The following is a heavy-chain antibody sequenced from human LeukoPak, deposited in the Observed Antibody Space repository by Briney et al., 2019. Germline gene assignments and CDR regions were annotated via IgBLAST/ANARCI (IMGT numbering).Heavy chain of an antibody. V-gene: IGHV3-7*01. D-gene: IGHD3-3*01. Sequence: GGSLRLSCAASGFTFSSYWMSWVRQAPGKGLEWVANIKQDGSEKYYVDSVKGRFTISRENAKNSLYLQMNSLRAEDAAVYYCASITIFGVVPYYFDYWGQGTLVTVSS. CDR2: IKQDGSEK. CDR1: GFTFSSYW. CDR3: ASITIFGVVPYYFDY. J-gene: IGHJ4*02.